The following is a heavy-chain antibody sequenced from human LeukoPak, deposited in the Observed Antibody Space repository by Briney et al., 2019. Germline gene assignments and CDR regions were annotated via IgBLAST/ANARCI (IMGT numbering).Heavy chain of an antibody. CDR3: ARDARDHNAFDI. V-gene: IGHV4-59*01. CDR2: IYYGGST. Sequence: PSETLSLTCTVSGASISNYYWSWIRQPPGKRLEWIGYIYYGGSTNYNPSLKSRVTISVDTSKNQFSLKLSSVTAADTALYYCARDARDHNAFDIWGQGTMVTVSS. J-gene: IGHJ3*02. CDR1: GASISNYY.